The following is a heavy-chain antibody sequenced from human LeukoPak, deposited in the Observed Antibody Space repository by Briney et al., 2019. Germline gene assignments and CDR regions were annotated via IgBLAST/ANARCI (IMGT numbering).Heavy chain of an antibody. Sequence: TGGSLRLSCAASGFTFSSYAMSWVRQAPGKGLEWVSAISGSHGSTYYADSVKGRFTISRDKSKNTLYLQMNSLRVEDTAVHYCAKSESDYWGQGTLVTVSS. CDR3: AKSESDY. CDR1: GFTFSSYA. V-gene: IGHV3-23*01. CDR2: ISGSHGST. J-gene: IGHJ4*02.